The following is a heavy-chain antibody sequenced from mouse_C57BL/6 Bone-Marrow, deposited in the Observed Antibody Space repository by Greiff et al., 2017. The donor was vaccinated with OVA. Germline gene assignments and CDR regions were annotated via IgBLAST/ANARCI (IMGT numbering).Heavy chain of an antibody. Sequence: EVKLVESGAELVRPGASVKLSCTASGFNIKDDYMHWVKQRPEQGLEWIGWIDPENGDTEYASKFQGKATITADTSSNTAYLQLSSLTSEDTAVYYCTTGWLLLYYAMDYWGQGTSVTVSS. D-gene: IGHD2-3*01. J-gene: IGHJ4*01. CDR3: TTGWLLLYYAMDY. V-gene: IGHV14-4*01. CDR1: GFNIKDDY. CDR2: IDPENGDT.